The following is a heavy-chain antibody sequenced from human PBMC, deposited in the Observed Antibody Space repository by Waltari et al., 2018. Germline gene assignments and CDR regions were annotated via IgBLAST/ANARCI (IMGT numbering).Heavy chain of an antibody. Sequence: QVQLQESGPGLVKPSETLSLTCTVSGGSISSYYWSWIRQPAGKGLEWIGRIYTGGSTNNSPSLKSRFTISVDTSKNQFSLKLSSVTAADTAVYYCARSGVTGEIIGGYYYMDVWGKGTTVTVSS. V-gene: IGHV4-4*07. CDR1: GGSISSYY. CDR2: IYTGGST. D-gene: IGHD3-3*01. CDR3: ARSGVTGEIIGGYYYMDV. J-gene: IGHJ6*03.